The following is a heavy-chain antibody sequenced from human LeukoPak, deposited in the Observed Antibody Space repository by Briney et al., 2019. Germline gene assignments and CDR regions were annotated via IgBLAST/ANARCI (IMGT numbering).Heavy chain of an antibody. J-gene: IGHJ4*02. CDR1: GGSISSSSYY. CDR3: AREACLYDFWSGYYMIFDY. CDR2: IYYSGST. D-gene: IGHD3-3*01. Sequence: SETLSLTCTVSGGSISSSSYYWGWIRQPPGKGLEWIGSIYYSGSTYCNPSLKSRVTISVDTSKNQFSLKLSSVTAADTAVYYCAREACLYDFWSGYYMIFDYWGQGTLVTVSS. V-gene: IGHV4-39*07.